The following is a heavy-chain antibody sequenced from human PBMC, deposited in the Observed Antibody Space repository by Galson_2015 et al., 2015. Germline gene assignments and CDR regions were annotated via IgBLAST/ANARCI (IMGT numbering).Heavy chain of an antibody. CDR3: VAGEEKIDY. CDR1: GFTFDNYV. D-gene: IGHD3-16*01. CDR2: ISSSSYI. Sequence: SLRLSCAAPGFTFDNYVMSWVRQAPGKGLEWLSAISSSSYIYYADSVKGRFTISRDNAKSSLYPQMNSLRAEDTAVYYCVAGEEKIDYWGQGTLVTVSS. J-gene: IGHJ4*02. V-gene: IGHV3-21*01.